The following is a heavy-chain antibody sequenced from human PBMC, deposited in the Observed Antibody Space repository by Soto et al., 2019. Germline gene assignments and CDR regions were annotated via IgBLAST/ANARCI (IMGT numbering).Heavy chain of an antibody. CDR2: IYYSGST. V-gene: IGHV4-59*08. CDR1: GGSISSYY. CDR3: ARHTVTTGDFDY. D-gene: IGHD4-17*01. J-gene: IGHJ4*02. Sequence: QVQLQESGPGLVKPSETLSLTCTVSGGSISSYYWSWIRQPPGKGLEWIGNIYYSGSTNYNPSLKSRVTISVDTSKNQFSLKLSSVTAADTAVYYCARHTVTTGDFDYWGQGTLVTVSS.